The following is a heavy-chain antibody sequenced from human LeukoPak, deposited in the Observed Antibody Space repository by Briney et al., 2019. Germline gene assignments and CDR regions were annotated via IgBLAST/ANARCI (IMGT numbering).Heavy chain of an antibody. CDR3: AKHSSGSYYSAFDY. V-gene: IGHV3-23*01. CDR2: ISGSGGST. D-gene: IGHD1-26*01. CDR1: GFTFSSYA. J-gene: IGHJ4*02. Sequence: GGSLRLSCAASGFTFSSYAMSWVRQAPGKGLEWVSAISGSGGSTYNADSVKGRFTISRDNSKNTLYLQMNSLRAEDTAVYYCAKHSSGSYYSAFDYWGQGTLVTVSP.